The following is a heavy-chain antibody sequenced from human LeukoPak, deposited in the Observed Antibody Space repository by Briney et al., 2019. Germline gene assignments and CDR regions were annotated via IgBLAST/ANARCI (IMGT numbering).Heavy chain of an antibody. CDR3: TTTIFGVLYPYGQEDV. CDR1: GFTFSNAW. V-gene: IGHV3-15*01. CDR2: IKSKTDGGTT. J-gene: IGHJ6*02. D-gene: IGHD3-3*01. Sequence: GGSLRLSCAASGFTFSNAWMSWVRQAPGKGLEWVGRIKSKTDGGTTDYAAPVKGRFTISRDDSKNTLYLQMNSLKTEDTAVYYCTTTIFGVLYPYGQEDVWGQGTTVTVSS.